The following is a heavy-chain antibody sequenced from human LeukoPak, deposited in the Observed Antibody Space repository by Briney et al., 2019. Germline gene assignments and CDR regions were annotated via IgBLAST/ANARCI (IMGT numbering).Heavy chain of an antibody. CDR3: AKASVRYSSSWFFSTFDY. J-gene: IGHJ4*02. Sequence: GGSLSLSCAASGSTFDDYAMHWVRQAPGKGLEWVSGISWNSGSIGYADSVKGRFTISRDNAKNSLYLQMNSLRAEDTALYYCAKASVRYSSSWFFSTFDYWGQGTLVTVSS. V-gene: IGHV3-9*01. CDR1: GSTFDDYA. D-gene: IGHD6-13*01. CDR2: ISWNSGSI.